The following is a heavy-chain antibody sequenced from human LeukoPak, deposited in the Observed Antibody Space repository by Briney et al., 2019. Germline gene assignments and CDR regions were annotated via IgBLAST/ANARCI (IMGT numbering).Heavy chain of an antibody. D-gene: IGHD2-21*02. J-gene: IGHJ3*02. CDR1: GDSVTSGGYF. V-gene: IGHV4-31*03. Sequence: SQTLSLTCTVSGDSVTSGGYFGTWIRHHPGKVLEWIGYISNSGTTSYNPAVKSRFSISVDHSNNQFSLSLSSVTAAETAVYYCARDVVVTSSPDAFDIWGQGTMVAVSS. CDR2: ISNSGTT. CDR3: ARDVVVTSSPDAFDI.